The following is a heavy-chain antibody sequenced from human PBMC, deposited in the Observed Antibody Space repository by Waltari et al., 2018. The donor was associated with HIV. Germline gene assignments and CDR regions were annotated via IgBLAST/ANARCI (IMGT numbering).Heavy chain of an antibody. Sequence: QLQLQESGPGLVKPSATLSLTCTVSGGPISRSSYYWGWIRQPPGKGLEWIGSIYYSGSTYYNPPLKSRVTISVDTSKNQFSLKLSSVTAADTAVYYCAREWASGSWAPGPFDYWGQGTLVTVSS. CDR1: GGPISRSSYY. V-gene: IGHV4-39*07. CDR3: AREWASGSWAPGPFDY. D-gene: IGHD5-12*01. CDR2: IYYSGST. J-gene: IGHJ4*02.